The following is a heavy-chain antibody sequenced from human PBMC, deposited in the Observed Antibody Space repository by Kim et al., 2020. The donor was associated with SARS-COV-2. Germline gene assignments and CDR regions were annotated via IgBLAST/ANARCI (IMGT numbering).Heavy chain of an antibody. CDR3: ASSTHSSSWYVDY. J-gene: IGHJ4*02. V-gene: IGHV1-69*01. Sequence: YAQKFQGRVTITADESTSTAYMELSSLRSEDTAVYYCASSTHSSSWYVDYWGQGTLVTVSS. D-gene: IGHD6-13*01.